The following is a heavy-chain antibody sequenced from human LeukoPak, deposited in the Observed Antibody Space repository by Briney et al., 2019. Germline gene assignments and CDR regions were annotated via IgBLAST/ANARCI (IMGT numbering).Heavy chain of an antibody. CDR1: GFTFSSYW. D-gene: IGHD2-2*01. Sequence: PRGSLRLSSAASGFTFSSYWMSWVRQAPGKGLEWVANIKQDGSEKYYVDSVKGRFTISRDNAKNSLYLQMNSLRAEDTAVYYCAGSVYCSSTSCARFDPWGQGTLVSVSS. V-gene: IGHV3-7*01. CDR2: IKQDGSEK. CDR3: AGSVYCSSTSCARFDP. J-gene: IGHJ5*02.